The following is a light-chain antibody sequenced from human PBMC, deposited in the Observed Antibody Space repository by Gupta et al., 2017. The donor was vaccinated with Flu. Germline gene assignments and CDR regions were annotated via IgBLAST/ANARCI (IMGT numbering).Light chain of an antibody. Sequence: QSALTQPPSVSGATGPRVTISCTGSSSNIGAGYDVHWYQQLPGTAPKLLIYGNSNRPSGVPDRFSGSKSGTSASLAITGLQAEDEADYYCQSYDSSLSVVFGGGTKLTVL. J-gene: IGLJ2*01. CDR3: QSYDSSLSVV. CDR1: SSNIGAGYD. CDR2: GNS. V-gene: IGLV1-40*01.